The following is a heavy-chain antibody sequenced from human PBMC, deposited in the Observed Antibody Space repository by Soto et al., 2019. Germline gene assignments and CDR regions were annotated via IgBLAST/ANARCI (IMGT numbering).Heavy chain of an antibody. CDR1: GFTFSNFW. J-gene: IGHJ4*02. CDR2: INTDGSVT. V-gene: IGHV3-74*01. CDR3: ARQTGLGATNY. Sequence: GGSLRLSCAGSGFTFSNFWMHWVRQAPGKGLVWVARINTDGSVTSHADSVKGRFTISRDNAKSTLYLKMNSLREEDSAMYYCARQTGLGATNYWGRGTLVTVSS. D-gene: IGHD1-26*01.